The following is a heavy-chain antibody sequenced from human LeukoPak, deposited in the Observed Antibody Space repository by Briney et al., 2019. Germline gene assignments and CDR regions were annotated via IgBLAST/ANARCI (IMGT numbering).Heavy chain of an antibody. V-gene: IGHV3-48*02. CDR3: ARSARLGQNNLGNLAIDY. CDR1: GFTFSSYS. D-gene: IGHD3-16*01. CDR2: ISSSSSTI. Sequence: GGSLRLSCAASGFTFSSYSMTWVRQAPGKGLEWVSYISSSSSTIYYADSVKGRFTISRDNAKNSLYLQMNSLRDEDTAVYYCARSARLGQNNLGNLAIDYWGQGTLVTVSS. J-gene: IGHJ4*02.